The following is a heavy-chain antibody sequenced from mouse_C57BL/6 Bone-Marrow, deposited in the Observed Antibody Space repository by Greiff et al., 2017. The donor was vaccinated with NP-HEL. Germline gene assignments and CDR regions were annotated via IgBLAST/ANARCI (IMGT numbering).Heavy chain of an antibody. CDR3: ARGDTDNYFDY. Sequence: VQLQQPGAELVKPGASVKLSCKASGYTFTSYWMQWVKQRPGQGLEWIGEIDPSGSYTNYNEKFKGQATLTVATSSSTAYMQLSSLTSEDSAVYYCARGDTDNYFDYWGQGTTLTVSS. D-gene: IGHD1-1*01. J-gene: IGHJ2*01. CDR2: IDPSGSYT. CDR1: GYTFTSYW. V-gene: IGHV1-50*01.